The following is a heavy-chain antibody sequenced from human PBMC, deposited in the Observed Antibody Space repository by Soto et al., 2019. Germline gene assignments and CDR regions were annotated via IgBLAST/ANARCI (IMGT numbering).Heavy chain of an antibody. CDR1: VYTFTGYY. D-gene: IGHD3-9*01. J-gene: IGHJ3*02. CDR3: ARGIQDYDILTGSARGAFDI. CDR2: INPNSGGT. V-gene: IGHV1-2*04. Sequence: GASVKVSCKASVYTFTGYYIHWVRQAPGQGLEWMGWINPNSGGTNYAQKFQGWVTMTRDTSISTAYMELSRLRSDDTAVYYCARGIQDYDILTGSARGAFDIWGQGTMVTVSS.